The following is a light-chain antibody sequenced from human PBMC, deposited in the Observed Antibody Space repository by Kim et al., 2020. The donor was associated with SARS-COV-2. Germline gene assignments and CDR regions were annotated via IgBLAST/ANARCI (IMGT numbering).Light chain of an antibody. CDR2: AAS. J-gene: IGKJ2*01. V-gene: IGKV1-39*01. CDR1: QTISSY. Sequence: SASVGDRVTITCRASQTISSYLNWYQQKPGKAPKLLVYAASSLQSGVPSTFSGSGSGTDFALTISSLQPEDSATYYCQQSYSTPYTFGQGTKLEI. CDR3: QQSYSTPYT.